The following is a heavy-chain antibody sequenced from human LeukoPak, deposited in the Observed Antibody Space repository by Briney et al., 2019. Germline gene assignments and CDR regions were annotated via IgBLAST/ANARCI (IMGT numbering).Heavy chain of an antibody. J-gene: IGHJ4*02. Sequence: SETLSLTCTVSGGSISSYYWSCIRQPPGKGLEWIGYIYYSGSTNYNPSLKSRVTISVDTSKNQFSLKLSSVTAADTAVYYCARSVKVITIFGVVRSAPKEYYFDYWGQGTLVTVSS. CDR1: GGSISSYY. V-gene: IGHV4-59*01. CDR2: IYYSGST. D-gene: IGHD3-3*01. CDR3: ARSVKVITIFGVVRSAPKEYYFDY.